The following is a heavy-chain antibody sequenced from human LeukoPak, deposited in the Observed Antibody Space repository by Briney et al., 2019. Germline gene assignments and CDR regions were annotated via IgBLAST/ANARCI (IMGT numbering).Heavy chain of an antibody. V-gene: IGHV3-23*01. D-gene: IGHD6-19*01. CDR2: ITGSHGPT. Sequence: PGGSLRLSCAASGFTFSNFAMTWVRQAPGKGLEWVSSITGSHGPTYNTDSVKGRFTISRDNSQNTLYLQMNSLRAEDTAVYYCAKSLASGWYTARGQGTMVTVSS. CDR3: AKSLASGWYTA. CDR1: GFTFSNFA. J-gene: IGHJ3*01.